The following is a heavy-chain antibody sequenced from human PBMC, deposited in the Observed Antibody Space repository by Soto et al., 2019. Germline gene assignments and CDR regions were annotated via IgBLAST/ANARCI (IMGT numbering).Heavy chain of an antibody. Sequence: ASVTVSCTASGYTFTTYAMHWVRQAPGQRLEWMGWINAGNGNTKYSQKFQGRVTITRDTSASTAYMELSSLRSEDPAVYYCARPASRGFDYWGQGTPVPVSS. CDR1: GYTFTTYA. CDR3: ARPASRGFDY. D-gene: IGHD3-10*01. CDR2: INAGNGNT. J-gene: IGHJ4*02. V-gene: IGHV1-3*01.